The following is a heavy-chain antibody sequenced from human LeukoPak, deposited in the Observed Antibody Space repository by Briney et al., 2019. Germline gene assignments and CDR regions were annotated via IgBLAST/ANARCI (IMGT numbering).Heavy chain of an antibody. D-gene: IGHD2-15*01. CDR1: GGSFSGYC. CDR2: INHSGST. V-gene: IGHV4-34*01. CDR3: ASRLTAAPGLGYCSGGSCYRSRAFDI. Sequence: SETLSLTCAVYGGSFSGYCWSWIRQPPGKGLEWIGGINHSGSTNHNPSLKSRLTISVAPSKNQFSLKLSSVTAAVTAVYYCASRLTAAPGLGYCSGGSCYRSRAFDIWGQGTMVTVSS. J-gene: IGHJ3*02.